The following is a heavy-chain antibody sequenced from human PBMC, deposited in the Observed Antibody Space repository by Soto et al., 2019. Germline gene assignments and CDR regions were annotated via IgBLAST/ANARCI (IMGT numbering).Heavy chain of an antibody. J-gene: IGHJ3*02. CDR3: ARDGCSGGSCYSGGTDAFDI. CDR2: IYYSGGT. V-gene: IGHV4-59*12. Sequence: SETLSLTCSVSGDSSSSDYWSWIRQPPGKGLEWIGYIYYSGGTYYNPSLKSRVTISMDRSKRQVSLKLTSVSAADTAVYYCARDGCSGGSCYSGGTDAFDIWGQGTMVTVSS. D-gene: IGHD2-15*01. CDR1: GDSSSSDY.